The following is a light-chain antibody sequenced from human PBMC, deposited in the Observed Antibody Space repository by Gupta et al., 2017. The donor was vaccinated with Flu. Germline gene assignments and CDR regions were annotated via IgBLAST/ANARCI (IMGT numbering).Light chain of an antibody. V-gene: IGLV2-14*01. CDR2: EVS. CDR1: SSDVGGYNY. CDR3: SSYTSSSTVV. J-gene: IGLJ2*01. Sequence: SALTQPASVSGSPGQSITIPCTGTSSDVGGYNYVSWYQQHQGKAPHLMIYEVSSQPAGVSSRFSGSKSGNTASLTISGPQAEDEADYYCSSYTSSSTVVFGGGTKLTVL.